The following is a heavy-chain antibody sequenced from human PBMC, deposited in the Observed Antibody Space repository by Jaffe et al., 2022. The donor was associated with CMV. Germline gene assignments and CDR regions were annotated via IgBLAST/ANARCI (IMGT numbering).Heavy chain of an antibody. CDR3: TTALEGIAAAGTSPPGDYYYGMDV. D-gene: IGHD6-13*01. Sequence: EVQLVESGGGLVKPGGSLRLSCAASGFTFSNAWMSWVRQAPGKGLEWVGRIKSKTDGGTTDYAAPVKGRFTISRDDSKNTLYLQMNSLKTEDTAVYYCTTALEGIAAAGTSPPGDYYYGMDVWGQGTTVTVSS. CDR2: IKSKTDGGTT. CDR1: GFTFSNAW. V-gene: IGHV3-15*01. J-gene: IGHJ6*02.